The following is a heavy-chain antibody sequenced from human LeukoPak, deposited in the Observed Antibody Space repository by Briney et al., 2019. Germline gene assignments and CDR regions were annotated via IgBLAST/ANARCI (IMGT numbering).Heavy chain of an antibody. CDR3: ATWEYGHYV. Sequence: QPGGSLRLSCEGSGFTFRNYWMTWVRQAPGKGLEWVANIKEDGSDKYYVDSVKGRFTISRDNTKNSVFLQINNLRAEDTALYYCATWEYGHYVWGQGTLVTVSS. CDR1: GFTFRNYW. D-gene: IGHD4-17*01. CDR2: IKEDGSDK. J-gene: IGHJ4*02. V-gene: IGHV3-7*01.